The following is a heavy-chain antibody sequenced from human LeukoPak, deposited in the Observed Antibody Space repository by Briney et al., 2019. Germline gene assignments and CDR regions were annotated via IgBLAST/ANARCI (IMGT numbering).Heavy chain of an antibody. J-gene: IGHJ3*02. CDR2: INHSGST. D-gene: IGHD3-10*01. CDR3: ASYPKYYGSEGWVAFDI. Sequence: SETLSLTCTVSGVSISSRSFYWGWIRQPPGKGLEWIGEINHSGSTNYNPSLKSRVTISVDTSKNQFSLKLSSVTAADTAVYYCASYPKYYGSEGWVAFDIWGLGTMVTVSS. V-gene: IGHV4-39*07. CDR1: GVSISSRSFY.